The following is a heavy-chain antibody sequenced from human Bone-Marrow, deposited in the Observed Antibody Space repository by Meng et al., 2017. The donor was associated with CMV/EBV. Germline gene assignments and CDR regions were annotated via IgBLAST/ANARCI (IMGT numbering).Heavy chain of an antibody. D-gene: IGHD2-2*01. Sequence: GGSLRLSCAASGFTFGSYGMHWVRQAPGKGLEWVAVIWYDGSNKYYADSVKGRFTISRDNSKNTLYLQMNSLRAEDTAVYYCAKGISSTSCYFSCYYYGMDVWGQGTTVTVSS. V-gene: IGHV3-33*06. CDR1: GFTFGSYG. CDR2: IWYDGSNK. CDR3: AKGISSTSCYFSCYYYGMDV. J-gene: IGHJ6*01.